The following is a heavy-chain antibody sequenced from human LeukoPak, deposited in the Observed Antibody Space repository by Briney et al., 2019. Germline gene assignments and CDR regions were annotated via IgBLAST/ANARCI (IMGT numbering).Heavy chain of an antibody. V-gene: IGHV4-59*01. J-gene: IGHJ4*02. CDR2: IHYSGST. D-gene: IGHD3-22*01. CDR1: GGSISSYY. CDR3: ARIGDDSSGYLDY. Sequence: SETLSLTCTVSGGSISSYYWSWIRQPPGKGLEWIGYIHYSGSTNYNPSLKSRVTISVDTSKNQFSLKLSSVTAADTAVYYCARIGDDSSGYLDYWGQGTLVTVSS.